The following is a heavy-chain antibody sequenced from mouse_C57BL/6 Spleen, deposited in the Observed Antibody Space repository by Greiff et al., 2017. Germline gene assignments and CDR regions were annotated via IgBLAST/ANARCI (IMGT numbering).Heavy chain of an antibody. CDR2: IWSGGST. D-gene: IGHD1-1*01. Sequence: VQLVESGPGLVQPSQSLSITCTVSGFSLTSYGVHWVRQSPGKGLEWLGVIWSGGSTDYNAAFISRLSISKDNSKSQGFFKRNSLQADDTAIYYCARKRRYGGYFDVWGTGTTVTVSS. CDR3: ARKRRYGGYFDV. CDR1: GFSLTSYG. J-gene: IGHJ1*03. V-gene: IGHV2-2*01.